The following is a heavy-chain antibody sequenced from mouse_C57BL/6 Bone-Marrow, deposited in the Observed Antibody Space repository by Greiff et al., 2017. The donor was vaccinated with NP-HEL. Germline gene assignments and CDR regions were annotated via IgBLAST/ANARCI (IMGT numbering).Heavy chain of an antibody. V-gene: IGHV2-5*01. CDR2: IWRGGST. J-gene: IGHJ1*03. CDR1: GFSLTSYG. Sequence: VKLVESGPGLVQPSQSLSITCTVSGFSLTSYGVHWVRQSPGKGLEWLGVIWRGGSTDYNAAFMSRLSITKDNSKSQVFFKMNSLQADDTAIYYCAKKGDYDVGYWYFDVWGTGTTVTVSS. CDR3: AKKGDYDVGYWYFDV. D-gene: IGHD2-4*01.